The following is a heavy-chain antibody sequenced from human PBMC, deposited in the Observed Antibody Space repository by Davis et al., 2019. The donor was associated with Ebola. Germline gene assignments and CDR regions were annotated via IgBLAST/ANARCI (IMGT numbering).Heavy chain of an antibody. V-gene: IGHV3-30*02. Sequence: GESLKISCEASGFTFSSYGMHWVRQAPGKGLEWVAFIRYDGSNKYYADSVKGRFTISRDNSKNTLYLQMNSLRAEDTALYYCAKHYYGSGSYYGPIFDYWGQGTQVIVSS. CDR2: IRYDGSNK. D-gene: IGHD3-10*01. CDR1: GFTFSSYG. CDR3: AKHYYGSGSYYGPIFDY. J-gene: IGHJ4*02.